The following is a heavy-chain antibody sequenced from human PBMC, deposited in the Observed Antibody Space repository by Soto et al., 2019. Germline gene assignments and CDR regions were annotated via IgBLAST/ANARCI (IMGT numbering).Heavy chain of an antibody. V-gene: IGHV4-39*01. J-gene: IGHJ1*01. Sequence: SLTCTVSGGSISSSSYYWGWIRQPPGKGLEWIGSIYYSGSTYYNPSLKSRVTISVDTSKNQFSLKLSSVTAADTAVYYCATAIAAAGAEYFQHWGQGTLVTVSS. CDR3: ATAIAAAGAEYFQH. D-gene: IGHD6-13*01. CDR2: IYYSGST. CDR1: GGSISSSSYY.